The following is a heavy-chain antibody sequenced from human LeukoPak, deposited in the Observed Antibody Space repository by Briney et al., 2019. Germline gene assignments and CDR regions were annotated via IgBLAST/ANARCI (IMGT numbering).Heavy chain of an antibody. CDR3: ARDLLGDYGTFDI. J-gene: IGHJ3*02. CDR2: VYNTGST. CDR1: GGSITTHY. D-gene: IGHD4-17*01. V-gene: IGHV4-4*07. Sequence: MPSETLSLTCTVSGGSITTHYWSWIRQPAGREVEWIGRVYNTGSTKYNPSLESRVTMSVDTSSNRFSLRLRSVTAADTAVYYCARDLLGDYGTFDIWGQGEMVTVSS.